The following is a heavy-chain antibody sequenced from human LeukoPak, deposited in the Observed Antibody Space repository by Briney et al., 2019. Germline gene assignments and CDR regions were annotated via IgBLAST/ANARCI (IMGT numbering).Heavy chain of an antibody. CDR3: ARMSYDSSGYYEYYFDY. J-gene: IGHJ4*02. Sequence: SETLSLTCAVSGYSISSSNWWGWIRQPPGKGLEWIGYIYYSGSIYYNPSLKSRVTMSVDTSKNQFSLKLSSVTAVDTAVYYCARMSYDSSGYYEYYFDYWGQGTLVTASS. CDR1: GYSISSSNW. V-gene: IGHV4-28*05. D-gene: IGHD3-22*01. CDR2: IYYSGSI.